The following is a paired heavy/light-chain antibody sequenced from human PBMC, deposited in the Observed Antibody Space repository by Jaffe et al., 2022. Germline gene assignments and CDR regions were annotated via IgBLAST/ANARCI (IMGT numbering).Light chain of an antibody. CDR2: AAS. J-gene: IGKJ3*01. CDR3: QQSYSTPPLFT. V-gene: IGKV1-39*01. CDR1: QSISSY. Sequence: DIQMTQSPSSLSASVGDRVSITCRASQSISSYLNWYQQKPGTAPKLLIYAASTLQGGVPSRFSGSGSGTDFTLTINGLQPEDFATYYCQQSYSTPPLFTFGPGTKVDFK.
Heavy chain of an antibody. V-gene: IGHV4-39*01. CDR1: GGSITSSSHY. CDR3: ARRYCSGESCQMWSYNWFDP. CDR2: IYYSGST. J-gene: IGHJ5*02. Sequence: QLQLQESGPRLVKPSETLPLTCTVSGGSITSSSHYWDWIRQPPGKRLEWIGSIYYSGSTYYNPSLESRVKISVDTSKNQFSLNLTSVTAADTAIYYCARRYCSGESCQMWSYNWFDPWGQGTLVAVSS. D-gene: IGHD2-15*01.